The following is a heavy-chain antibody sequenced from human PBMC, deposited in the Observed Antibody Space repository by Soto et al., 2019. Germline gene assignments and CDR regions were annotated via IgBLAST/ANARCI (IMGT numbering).Heavy chain of an antibody. CDR1: GFTFSSYA. V-gene: IGHV3-23*01. J-gene: IGHJ5*02. Sequence: EVQLLESGGGLVQPGGSLRLSCAASGFTFSSYAMSWVRQAPGKGLEWVSAISGSGGSRYYADSVKGRFTISRDNSKNTLDLQMNSPRAEDTAVYYCAKGPLYSSSCYREYNWFDPWGQGTLVTVSS. CDR2: ISGSGGSR. D-gene: IGHD6-13*01. CDR3: AKGPLYSSSCYREYNWFDP.